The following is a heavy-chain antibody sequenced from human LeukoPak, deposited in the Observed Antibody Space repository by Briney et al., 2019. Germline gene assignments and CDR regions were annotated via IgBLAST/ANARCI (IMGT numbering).Heavy chain of an antibody. CDR3: AREKLDTRGYVDY. D-gene: IGHD3-22*01. J-gene: IGHJ4*02. CDR1: GFAFSTYW. Sequence: GGSLRLFCAGSGFAFSTYWMSWVRQAPGKGLDWVANIKQDGTDKYYVDSVKGRFTISRDNAKNLLYLQMNSLRAEDTAVYYCAREKLDTRGYVDYWGQGTLVTVSS. V-gene: IGHV3-7*01. CDR2: IKQDGTDK.